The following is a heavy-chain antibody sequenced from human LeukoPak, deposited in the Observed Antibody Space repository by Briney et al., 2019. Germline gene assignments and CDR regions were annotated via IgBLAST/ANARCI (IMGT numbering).Heavy chain of an antibody. CDR3: AREGGPYRPLDY. Sequence: PSGTLSLTCGVSGGSITNTNYWTWVRQPPGKGLEWIGEVNLQGSTNYNPSLMGRVAITVDTSENHISLQLTSVTAADTAVYYCAREGGPYRPLDYSGQGTLVTVSS. V-gene: IGHV4-4*02. CDR1: GGSITNTNY. CDR2: VNLQGST. J-gene: IGHJ4*02.